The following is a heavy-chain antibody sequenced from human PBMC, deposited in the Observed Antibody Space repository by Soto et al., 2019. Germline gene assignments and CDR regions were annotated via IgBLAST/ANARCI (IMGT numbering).Heavy chain of an antibody. V-gene: IGHV3-74*01. CDR2: INSGGGTT. D-gene: IGHD3-10*01. Sequence: GGSLRDSCGAAGGTFGDYGGRWISQNTGKGLMWVSRINSGGGTTTYADSVKGRFTISRDNAKNTLYLQMNGLRAEDTAVYYCARWFTYGNFDYFDYWGQGTQVTVSS. CDR1: GGTFGDYG. J-gene: IGHJ4*02. CDR3: ARWFTYGNFDYFDY.